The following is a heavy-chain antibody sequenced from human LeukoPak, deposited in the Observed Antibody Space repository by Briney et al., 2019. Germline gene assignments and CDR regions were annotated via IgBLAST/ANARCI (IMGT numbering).Heavy chain of an antibody. CDR2: IYYSGST. V-gene: IGHV4-39*01. Sequence: PSETLSLTCTVSGGAISSSSYNWGWIRQPPGKGLEWIGSIYYSGSTYYNPSLKSRVTISVDTSKNQFSLKLSSVTAADTAVYYCARQLGGSSSSWYRYYYYYMDVWCKGTTVTVSS. D-gene: IGHD6-13*01. CDR1: GGAISSSSYN. CDR3: ARQLGGSSSSWYRYYYYYMDV. J-gene: IGHJ6*03.